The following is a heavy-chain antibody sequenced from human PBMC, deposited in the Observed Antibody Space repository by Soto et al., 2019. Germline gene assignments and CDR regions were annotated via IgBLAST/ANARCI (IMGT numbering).Heavy chain of an antibody. Sequence: GSLRLSCSASGFTFSSYAMHWVRQAPGKGLEYVSGIRGNGDPPFYADSVKGRFTISRDNSKNTLYLQMSSLSADDTAVYYCVKSRGGNNFDFFDWGQGALVTVSS. CDR2: IRGNGDPP. CDR1: GFTFSSYA. D-gene: IGHD5-12*01. CDR3: VKSRGGNNFDFFD. V-gene: IGHV3-64D*06. J-gene: IGHJ4*02.